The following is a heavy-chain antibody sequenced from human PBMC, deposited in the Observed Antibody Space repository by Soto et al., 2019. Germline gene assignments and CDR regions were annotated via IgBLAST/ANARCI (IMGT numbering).Heavy chain of an antibody. CDR3: ATSITATTGWFDP. CDR2: FDPEDGET. Sequence: ASVKVSCKVSGDTLTELSMHWVRQAPGKGLEWMGGFDPEDGETIYAQKFQGRVSMTEHTSTDTAYMELSSLRSEDTAVYYCATSITATTGWFDPWGQGTLVTLSS. J-gene: IGHJ5*02. D-gene: IGHD1-7*01. V-gene: IGHV1-24*01. CDR1: GDTLTELS.